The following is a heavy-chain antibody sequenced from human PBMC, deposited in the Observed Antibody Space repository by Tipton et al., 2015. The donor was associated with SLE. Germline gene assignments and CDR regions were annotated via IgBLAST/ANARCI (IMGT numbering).Heavy chain of an antibody. CDR1: GGSISGYY. V-gene: IGHV4-59*12. D-gene: IGHD3-16*01. Sequence: TLSLTCTVSGGSISGYYWSWVRQPPGKGLEWIGYISFSGLTNYNPSVRSRVSTSMDTSKNQFSLQMSSVTAADTAVYYCRLITITSLFDYWGQGTLVTVSS. CDR2: ISFSGLT. J-gene: IGHJ4*02. CDR3: RLITITSLFDY.